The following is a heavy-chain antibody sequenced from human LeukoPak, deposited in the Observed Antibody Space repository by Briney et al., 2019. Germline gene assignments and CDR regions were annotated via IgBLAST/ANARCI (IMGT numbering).Heavy chain of an antibody. D-gene: IGHD4-17*01. V-gene: IGHV5-51*01. CDR3: AGARNGDYRWDY. CDR2: IHAADSHT. Sequence: GESLKISCRDSGYSFTNYWIGWVRQMPGKGLDWMGIIHAADSHTKYSPSFQGQVTISVDKSISTAYLQWSGLKASDTAIYYCAGARNGDYRWDYWGQGTLVTVSS. J-gene: IGHJ4*02. CDR1: GYSFTNYW.